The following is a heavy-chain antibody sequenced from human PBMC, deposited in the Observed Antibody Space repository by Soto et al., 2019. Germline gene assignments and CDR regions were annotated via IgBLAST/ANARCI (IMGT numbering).Heavy chain of an antibody. Sequence: EVQLLESGGGLVQPGGSLRLSCAASGFTFSSYAMSWVRQAPGKGLEWVSAISGSGGSTYYADSVKGRFTIARDNSKNTLYLQINSLRADDTAVYYCANPPLDSYGYGYYYYYDSMDVWGQGTTVTVSS. D-gene: IGHD5-18*01. J-gene: IGHJ6*02. CDR2: ISGSGGST. CDR1: GFTFSSYA. V-gene: IGHV3-23*01. CDR3: ANPPLDSYGYGYYYYYDSMDV.